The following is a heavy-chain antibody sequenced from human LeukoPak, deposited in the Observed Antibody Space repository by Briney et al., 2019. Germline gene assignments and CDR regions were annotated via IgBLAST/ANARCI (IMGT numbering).Heavy chain of an antibody. V-gene: IGHV3-21*01. CDR3: ARGIAVAGTDFDY. D-gene: IGHD6-19*01. CDR1: GFTFSTYS. Sequence: GGSLRLSCAASGFTFSTYSMNWVRQAPGKGLEWVSSISSSSSYIYYADSVKGRFTISRDNAKNSLYLQMNSLRAEDTAVYYCARGIAVAGTDFDYWGQGTLVTVSS. CDR2: ISSSSSYI. J-gene: IGHJ4*02.